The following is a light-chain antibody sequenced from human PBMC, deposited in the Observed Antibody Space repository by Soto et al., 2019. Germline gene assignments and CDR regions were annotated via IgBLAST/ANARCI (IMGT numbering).Light chain of an antibody. CDR2: LNSDGSH. CDR1: SGHSSYA. Sequence: QSVLTQSPSAFASLGASVKLTCTLSSGHSSYAIAWHQQRPEKGPRYLMKLNSDGSHSKGDGIPDRFSGSSSGAERYLTISSLQSEDEADYYCQTWGTGIQVFGGGTKLTVL. J-gene: IGLJ2*01. V-gene: IGLV4-69*01. CDR3: QTWGTGIQV.